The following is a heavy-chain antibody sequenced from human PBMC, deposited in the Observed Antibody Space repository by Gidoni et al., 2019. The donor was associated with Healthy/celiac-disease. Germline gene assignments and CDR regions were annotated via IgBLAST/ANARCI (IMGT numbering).Heavy chain of an antibody. Sequence: QVQLQESGPGLVKPSETLSLTCTVSGGSIRSYYWSWIRQPPGKGLEWIGYIYYSGSTNYNPSLKSRVTISVDTSKNQFALKLSSVTAADTAVYYCARVDCSSTSCYLPTHWGQGTLVTVSS. CDR2: IYYSGST. CDR3: ARVDCSSTSCYLPTH. V-gene: IGHV4-59*01. CDR1: GGSIRSYY. D-gene: IGHD2-2*01. J-gene: IGHJ4*02.